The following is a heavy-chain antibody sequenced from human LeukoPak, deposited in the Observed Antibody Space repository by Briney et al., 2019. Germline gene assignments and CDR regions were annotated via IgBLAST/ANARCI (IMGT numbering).Heavy chain of an antibody. V-gene: IGHV3-21*01. CDR2: ISSSSSYI. CDR3: ARDYDCSGGTCYSYYFDY. D-gene: IGHD2-15*01. J-gene: IGHJ4*02. CDR1: GFTFSSYS. Sequence: PGGSLRLSCAASGFTFSSYSMNWVRQAPGKGLEWVSSISSSSSYIYYADSVKGRFTISRDNAKNSLSLQMNSLRAEDTAVYYCARDYDCSGGTCYSYYFDYWGQGTLVTVSS.